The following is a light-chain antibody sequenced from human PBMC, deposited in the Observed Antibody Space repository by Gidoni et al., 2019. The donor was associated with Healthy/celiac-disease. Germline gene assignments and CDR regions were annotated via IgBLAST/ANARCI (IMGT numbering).Light chain of an antibody. CDR1: SLRSYY. CDR2: GKN. Sequence: SSELTQDPAVSVALGQTVRITCQGDSLRSYYASWYQQKPGQAPVRVIYGKNNRPSGIPDRFSGSSSGNTASLTITGAQAEDEADYYCNSRDSSGNHVVFGGGTKLTV. J-gene: IGLJ2*01. V-gene: IGLV3-19*01. CDR3: NSRDSSGNHVV.